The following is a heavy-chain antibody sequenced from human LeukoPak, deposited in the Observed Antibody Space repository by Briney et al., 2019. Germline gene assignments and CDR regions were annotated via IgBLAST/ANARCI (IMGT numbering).Heavy chain of an antibody. V-gene: IGHV4-59*01. CDR1: GGSISTYH. CDR2: MQSTGNS. D-gene: IGHD3-3*01. CDR3: ARDLLNYDFWVVGAGYYYYYYMDV. Sequence: PSETLSLTCTVSGGSISTYHWNWIRKSPEKGLEWIGYMQSTGNSNYNPSLKSRVTMSVDMSRNQIVLNLSSVTADDTAVYYCARDLLNYDFWVVGAGYYYYYYMDVWGKGTMVTVSS. J-gene: IGHJ6*03.